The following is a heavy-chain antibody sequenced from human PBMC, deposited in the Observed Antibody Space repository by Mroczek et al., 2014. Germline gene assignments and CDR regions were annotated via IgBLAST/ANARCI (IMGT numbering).Heavy chain of an antibody. J-gene: IGHJ4*02. CDR1: GGSISSGSYY. CDR3: ASAHCSGGSCYYYFDY. V-gene: IGHV4-61*02. D-gene: IGHD2-15*01. Sequence: QVQLQQWGPGLVKPSQTLSLTCTVSGGSISSGSYYWSWIRQPAGKGLEWIGRIYTSGSTNYNPSLKSRVTISVDTSKNQFSLKLSSVTAADTAVYYCASAHCSGGSCYYYFDYWGQGTLVTVSS. CDR2: IYTSGST.